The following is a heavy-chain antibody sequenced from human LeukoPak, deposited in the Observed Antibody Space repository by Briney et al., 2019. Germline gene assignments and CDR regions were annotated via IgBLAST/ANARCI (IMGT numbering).Heavy chain of an antibody. CDR3: ARLVGATNGDAFDI. V-gene: IGHV1-18*01. D-gene: IGHD1-26*01. CDR2: ISAYNGNT. J-gene: IGHJ3*02. Sequence: ASVKVSCEASGYTFTSYGISWVRQAPGQGLEWMGWISAYNGNTNYAQKLQGRVTMTTDTSTSTAYMELRGLRSDDTAVYYCARLVGATNGDAFDIWGQGTMVTVSS. CDR1: GYTFTSYG.